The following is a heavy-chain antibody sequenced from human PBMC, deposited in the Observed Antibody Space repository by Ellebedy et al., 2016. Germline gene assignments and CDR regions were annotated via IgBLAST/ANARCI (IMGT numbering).Heavy chain of an antibody. J-gene: IGHJ4*02. V-gene: IGHV3-64*02. CDR2: ISSNGGST. D-gene: IGHD2-15*01. CDR3: ARGGKLGYCSGGSCAIDY. CDR1: GFTFSSYA. Sequence: GGSLRLXXAASGFTFSSYAMHWVRQAPGKGLEYVSAISSNGGSTYYADSVKGRFTISRDNSKNTLYLQMGSLRAEDMAVYYCARGGKLGYCSGGSCAIDYWGQGTLVTVSS.